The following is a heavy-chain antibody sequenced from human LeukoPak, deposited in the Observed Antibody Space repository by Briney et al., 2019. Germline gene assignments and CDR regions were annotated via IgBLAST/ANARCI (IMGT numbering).Heavy chain of an antibody. J-gene: IGHJ6*02. Sequence: GRSLRLSCAASGFTFSDYSMNWVRQAPGKGLEWVSSISSSSAYIYYADSVKGRFTISRDNAKNSLYLQMNSLRADDTAVYYCARGRTVSDKGKTRYYYSGMDVWGQGTTVTVSS. CDR2: ISSSSAYI. D-gene: IGHD2-8*02. CDR1: GFTFSDYS. CDR3: ARGRTVSDKGKTRYYYSGMDV. V-gene: IGHV3-21*01.